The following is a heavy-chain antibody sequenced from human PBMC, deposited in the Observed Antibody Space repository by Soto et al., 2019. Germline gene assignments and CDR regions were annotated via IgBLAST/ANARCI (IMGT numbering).Heavy chain of an antibody. J-gene: IGHJ3*02. Sequence: SVKVSCKASGGTFSSYAISWVRQAPGQGLEWMGGIIPIFGTANYAQKFQGRVTITADKSTSTAYMELSSLRSEDTAVYYCARGGYYDFWSGYPNDASDMWGEGTMVIVSS. D-gene: IGHD3-3*01. CDR3: ARGGYYDFWSGYPNDASDM. CDR2: IIPIFGTA. V-gene: IGHV1-69*06. CDR1: GGTFSSYA.